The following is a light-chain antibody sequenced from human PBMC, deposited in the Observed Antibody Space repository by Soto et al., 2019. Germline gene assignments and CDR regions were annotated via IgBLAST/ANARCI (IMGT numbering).Light chain of an antibody. Sequence: QSALTQPPSVSAAPGQKVTISCSGSYSNIESNPVSWYRHLPGTVPKLLIHNDDKRPSGIPDRFSGSKSGTSATLGITGLQTGDEADYYCGTWDVSLSAGVFGGGTKLTV. CDR3: GTWDVSLSAGV. CDR1: YSNIESNP. V-gene: IGLV1-51*01. J-gene: IGLJ2*01. CDR2: NDD.